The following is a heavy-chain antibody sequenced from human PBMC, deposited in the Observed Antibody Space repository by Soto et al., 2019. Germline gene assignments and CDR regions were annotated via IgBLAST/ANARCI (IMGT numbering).Heavy chain of an antibody. J-gene: IGHJ6*02. CDR2: TYYRSKWYN. V-gene: IGHV6-1*01. CDR1: GDSVSSNSAA. D-gene: IGHD6-19*01. Sequence: SQTLSLTCAISGDSVSSNSAAWNWIRQSPSRGLEWLGRTYYRSKWYNDYAVSVKSRITINPDTSKNQFSLQLNSVTPEDTAVYYCARAKWLAPYYYYYGMDVWGQGTMVTVSS. CDR3: ARAKWLAPYYYYYGMDV.